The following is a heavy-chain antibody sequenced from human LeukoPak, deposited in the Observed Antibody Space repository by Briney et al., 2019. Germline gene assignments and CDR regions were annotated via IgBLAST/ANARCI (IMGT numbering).Heavy chain of an antibody. J-gene: IGHJ4*02. CDR2: ITSSSSSM. D-gene: IGHD4-17*01. CDR1: GFTFSSYS. V-gene: IGHV3-48*04. Sequence: GGSLRLSCAASGFTFSSYSMNWVRQAPGKGLEWISYITSSSSSMYYADSVKGRITISRDNAKNSLYLQMNSLRAEDTAVYYCARVIGSYGDSAYWGQGTLVTVSS. CDR3: ARVIGSYGDSAY.